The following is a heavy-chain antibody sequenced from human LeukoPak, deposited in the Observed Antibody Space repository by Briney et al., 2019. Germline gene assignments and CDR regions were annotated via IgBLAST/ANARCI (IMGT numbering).Heavy chain of an antibody. D-gene: IGHD2-15*01. CDR2: INHSGST. CDR1: GGTFSGYY. Sequence: PSETLSLTCAVYGGTFSGYYWSWIRQPPGKGLEWIGVINHSGSTNYNPSLKSRLTISVDTTKNQFSLKLSSVTAADTAVYYCARVPIQRYCSGGSCYSGRPYYYYYMDVWGKGTTVTVSS. V-gene: IGHV4-34*01. J-gene: IGHJ6*03. CDR3: ARVPIQRYCSGGSCYSGRPYYYYYMDV.